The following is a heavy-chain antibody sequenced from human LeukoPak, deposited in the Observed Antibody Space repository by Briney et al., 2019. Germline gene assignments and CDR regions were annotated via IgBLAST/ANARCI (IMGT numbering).Heavy chain of an antibody. CDR1: GSTFTSYG. D-gene: IGHD4-23*01. V-gene: IGHV1-69*05. CDR2: IIPIFGTA. Sequence: ASVKVSCTASGSTFTSYGISWVRQAPGQGLEWMGRIIPIFGTANYAQKFQGRVTITTDESTSTAYMELSSLRSEDTAVYYCAREMVVTDAFDIWGQGTMVTVSS. CDR3: AREMVVTDAFDI. J-gene: IGHJ3*02.